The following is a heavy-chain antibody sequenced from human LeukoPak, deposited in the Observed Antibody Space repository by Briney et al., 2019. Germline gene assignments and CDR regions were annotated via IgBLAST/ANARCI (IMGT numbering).Heavy chain of an antibody. Sequence: VASVKVSRKASGYTFTGYCMHWVRQAPGQGLEWMGWINPNNGDTHYAQKFQGTVTMTRDTSISTAYMELSSLRSDDTAVYYCARGVAGVYFYYYIDVWGEGTTVTVSS. CDR3: ARGVAGVYFYYYIDV. V-gene: IGHV1-2*02. J-gene: IGHJ6*03. D-gene: IGHD1-14*01. CDR2: INPNNGDT. CDR1: GYTFTGYC.